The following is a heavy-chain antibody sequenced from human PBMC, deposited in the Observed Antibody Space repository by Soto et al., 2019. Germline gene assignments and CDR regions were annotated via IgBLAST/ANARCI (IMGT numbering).Heavy chain of an antibody. CDR2: ISSSSSTI. V-gene: IGHV3-48*02. Sequence: PGGSLRLSCAASGFTFSSYSMNWVRQAPGKGLEWVSYISSSSSTIYYADSVKGRFTISRDNAKNSLYLQMNSLRDEDTAVYYCAREGVSSSSEWFDPWGQGTLVTVSS. D-gene: IGHD6-6*01. CDR3: AREGVSSSSEWFDP. J-gene: IGHJ5*02. CDR1: GFTFSSYS.